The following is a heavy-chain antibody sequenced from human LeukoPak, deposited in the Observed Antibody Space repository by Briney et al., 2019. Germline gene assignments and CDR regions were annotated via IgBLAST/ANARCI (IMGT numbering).Heavy chain of an antibody. CDR2: INPNSGDT. CDR3: ARTVAYGDYVPDAFDI. J-gene: IGHJ3*02. Sequence: GASVKVSCKASGYIFTGYYIHWVRQAPGQGLEWMGWINPNSGDTKYAQKFQGRVTMTRDTSNNTVYMELSRLRSDDTAVYYCARTVAYGDYVPDAFDIWGQGTMVTVSS. CDR1: GYIFTGYY. D-gene: IGHD4-17*01. V-gene: IGHV1-2*02.